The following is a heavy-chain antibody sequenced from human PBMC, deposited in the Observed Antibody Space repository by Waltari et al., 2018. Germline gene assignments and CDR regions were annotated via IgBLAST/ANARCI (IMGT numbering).Heavy chain of an antibody. Sequence: QVQLQESGPGLVKPSETLSLTCTVSGGSISSYYWSWIRQPPGKGLEWIGYIYYSGSTNYNPSLKSRVTISVDTSKNQFSLKLSSVTAADTAVYYCALVGIAAAGTLKDYYYYYMDVWGKGTTVTVSS. CDR1: GGSISSYY. J-gene: IGHJ6*03. D-gene: IGHD6-13*01. CDR2: IYYSGST. CDR3: ALVGIAAAGTLKDYYYYYMDV. V-gene: IGHV4-59*01.